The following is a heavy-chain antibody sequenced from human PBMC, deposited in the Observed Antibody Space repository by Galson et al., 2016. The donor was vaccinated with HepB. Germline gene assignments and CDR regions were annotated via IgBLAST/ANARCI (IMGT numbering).Heavy chain of an antibody. CDR1: GFTFDDYA. Sequence: SLRLSCAASGFTFDDYAMHWVRQAPGKGLEWVSGLSWNSGSIGYADSVKGRFTISRDNAKNSLYLQMKSLRADDTAVYYCARDRGDYVWGSSRLVTAYYYGVDVWGQGTTVTVSS. J-gene: IGHJ6*02. CDR2: LSWNSGSI. D-gene: IGHD3-16*02. CDR3: ARDRGDYVWGSSRLVTAYYYGVDV. V-gene: IGHV3-9*01.